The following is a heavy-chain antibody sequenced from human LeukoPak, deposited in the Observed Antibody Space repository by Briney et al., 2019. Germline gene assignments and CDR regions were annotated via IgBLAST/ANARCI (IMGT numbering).Heavy chain of an antibody. D-gene: IGHD6-13*01. CDR1: GGSISSYY. Sequence: SETLSLTCTVSGGSISSYYWSWIRQPPGKGLEWIGYIYYSGSTNYNPSLKSRVTISVDTSKNQFSLKLSSVTAADTAVYYCARVRAQQLYYYYMDVWGKGTTVTVSS. V-gene: IGHV4-59*01. CDR3: ARVRAQQLYYYYMDV. CDR2: IYYSGST. J-gene: IGHJ6*03.